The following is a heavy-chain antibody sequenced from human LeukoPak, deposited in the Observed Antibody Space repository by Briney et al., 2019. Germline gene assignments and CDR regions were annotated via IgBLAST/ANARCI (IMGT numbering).Heavy chain of an antibody. CDR2: ISPYNGKT. J-gene: IGHJ3*02. CDR1: GYTFTGYY. CDR3: ARKGDNGNAFDI. D-gene: IGHD1-1*01. V-gene: IGHV1-18*04. Sequence: GASVEVSCKASGYTFTGYYMHWVRQAPGQGLEWMGWISPYNGKTNYGQNLQDRVTMTTDRSTTTAHMELRSLRSDDTAVYYCARKGDNGNAFDIWGQGTMVTVSS.